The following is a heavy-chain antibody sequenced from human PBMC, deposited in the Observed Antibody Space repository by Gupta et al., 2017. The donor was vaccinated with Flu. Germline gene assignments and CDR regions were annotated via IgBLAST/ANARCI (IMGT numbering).Heavy chain of an antibody. V-gene: IGHV3-15*01. J-gene: IGHJ3*02. CDR2: LKSNIDGGTA. Sequence: EVQLVESGGGLVKPGGSLRLSCAASGFTFNNAYMNWVRQAPGKGLEWVGRLKSNIDGGTADYAAPVKGRFTISRDDSKNTLFLQMMSLKTEDTAVYFCSTDSSGGIAFDIWGQGTMVTVSS. CDR3: STDSSGGIAFDI. CDR1: GFTFNNAY. D-gene: IGHD3-16*01.